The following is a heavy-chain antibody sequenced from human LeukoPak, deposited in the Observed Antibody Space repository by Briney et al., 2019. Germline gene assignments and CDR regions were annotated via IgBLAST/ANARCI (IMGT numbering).Heavy chain of an antibody. J-gene: IGHJ6*02. D-gene: IGHD3-10*01. CDR3: AKGLWDYYGSGIMYYTMDV. V-gene: IGHV3-23*01. CDR1: GFTFSNAW. CDR2: ISGSGGRT. Sequence: GGSLRLSCAASGFTFSNAWMSWVRQAPGKGLEWVPTISGSGGRTYYADSVKGRFTISRDNPKNTLYLQVNSLRAEDTAVYYCAKGLWDYYGSGIMYYTMDVWGQGTTVTVSS.